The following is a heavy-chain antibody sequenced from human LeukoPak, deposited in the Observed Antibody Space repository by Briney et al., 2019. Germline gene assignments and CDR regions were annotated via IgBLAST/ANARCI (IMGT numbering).Heavy chain of an antibody. D-gene: IGHD2-2*01. Sequence: SVKVSCKASGGTFSSYAISWVRQAPGQGLEWMGGIIPIFGTANYAQKFQGRVTITTDESTSTAYMELSSLRSEDTAVYYCARGEGYCSSTSCFNYYMDVWGKGTTVTVSS. V-gene: IGHV1-69*05. CDR3: ARGEGYCSSTSCFNYYMDV. J-gene: IGHJ6*03. CDR1: GGTFSSYA. CDR2: IIPIFGTA.